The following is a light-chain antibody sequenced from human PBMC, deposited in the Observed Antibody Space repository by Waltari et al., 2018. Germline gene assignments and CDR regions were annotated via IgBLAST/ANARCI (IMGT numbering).Light chain of an antibody. V-gene: IGKV3-15*01. J-gene: IGKJ4*01. CDR2: GAS. CDR1: QSVSSN. CDR3: QQYNNWPLT. Sequence: EIVMTQSPATLSVSPGERATPPCRASQSVSSNLAWYQQKPGQAPRLLLYGASTRATGIPARFSGSGSGTEFTLTISSLQSEDFAVYYCQQYNNWPLTFGGGTKVEIK.